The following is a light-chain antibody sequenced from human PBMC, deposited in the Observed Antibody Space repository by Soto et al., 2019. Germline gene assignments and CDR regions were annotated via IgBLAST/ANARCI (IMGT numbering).Light chain of an antibody. CDR2: DNN. CDR3: GTWDSGLSAVV. CDR1: SSNIGNNY. V-gene: IGLV1-51*01. J-gene: IGLJ3*02. Sequence: QSVLTQPPSISAAPGQKVTISCSGSSSNIGNNYVSWYQHFPGTAPKLLISDNNNRPSGIPDRFSGSKSGTSASLGITGLQTGDEADYYCGTWDSGLSAVVFGGGTKLTVL.